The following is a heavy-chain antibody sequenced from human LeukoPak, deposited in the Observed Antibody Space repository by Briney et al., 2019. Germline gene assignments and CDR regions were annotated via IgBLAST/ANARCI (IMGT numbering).Heavy chain of an antibody. CDR3: AKRITMVRGVTCYFDY. J-gene: IGHJ4*02. V-gene: IGHV3-23*01. CDR2: ISGSGGST. Sequence: PGGSLRLSCAASGFTGSSGCMTWVRQPPGKGLEWVSAISGSGGSTYYADSVKGRFTISRDNSKNTLYLQMNSLRAEDTAVYYCAKRITMVRGVTCYFDYWGQGTLVTVSS. D-gene: IGHD3-10*01. CDR1: GFTGSSGC.